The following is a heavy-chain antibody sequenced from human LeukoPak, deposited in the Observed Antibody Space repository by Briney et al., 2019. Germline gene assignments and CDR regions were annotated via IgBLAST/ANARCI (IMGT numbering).Heavy chain of an antibody. CDR1: GFTFGDYG. J-gene: IGHJ4*02. Sequence: GRSLRLSCAASGFTFGDYGMHWVRQRPGKGLEWVSGISWSSGTIFYADSVKGRFTISRDNAKHALYLQMNNLRPDDTALYYCAKDFTFLERHQFDYWGQGTLVTVSS. CDR3: AKDFTFLERHQFDY. CDR2: ISWSSGTI. D-gene: IGHD3-3*01. V-gene: IGHV3-9*01.